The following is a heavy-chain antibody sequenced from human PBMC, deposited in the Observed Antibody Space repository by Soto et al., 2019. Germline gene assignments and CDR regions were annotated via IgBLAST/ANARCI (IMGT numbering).Heavy chain of an antibody. CDR2: IYWDDDK. V-gene: IGHV2-5*02. D-gene: IGHD1-1*01. CDR3: VYREGVQDPSDWYFDL. J-gene: IGHJ2*01. CDR1: GFSLSTSGVG. Sequence: QITLKESGPTLVKPTQTLTLTCTFSGFSLSTSGVGVGWIRQPPGKALEWLALIYWDDDKRYSPSLKSRLTIPKDHSKNQVVLTMTNMDPVDTATYYCVYREGVQDPSDWYFDLWGRGTLVTVSS.